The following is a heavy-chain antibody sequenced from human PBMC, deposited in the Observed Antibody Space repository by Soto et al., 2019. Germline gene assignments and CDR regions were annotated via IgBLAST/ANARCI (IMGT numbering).Heavy chain of an antibody. D-gene: IGHD2-2*01. J-gene: IGHJ4*02. CDR2: IDPSDSYT. CDR1: VYSFTSYW. V-gene: IGHV5-10-1*01. CDR3: ARRYCSSTSCFYTFDY. Sequence: ESRKISCKCSVYSFTSYWNSWIGQRAGKGLEWMGRIDPSDSYTNYSPSFQGHVTISADKSISTAYLQWSSLKASDTAMYYCARRYCSSTSCFYTFDYWGQGTLVTVSS.